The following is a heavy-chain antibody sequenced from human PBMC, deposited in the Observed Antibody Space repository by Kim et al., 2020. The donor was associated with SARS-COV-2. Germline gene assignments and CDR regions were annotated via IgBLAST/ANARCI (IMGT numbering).Heavy chain of an antibody. J-gene: IGHJ4*02. Sequence: GGSLRLSCAVSGTTFINAWLEWVRQPPGKGLEWVGRMKSKGDGGTTDYATFVKGRFTISRDDSKDTLYLQMDGLKTEDTAVYYCTTDLTGPWPGRWGQGTLVTVSS. V-gene: IGHV3-15*01. CDR3: TTDLTGPWPGR. CDR1: GTTFINAW. CDR2: MKSKGDGGTT. D-gene: IGHD3-9*01.